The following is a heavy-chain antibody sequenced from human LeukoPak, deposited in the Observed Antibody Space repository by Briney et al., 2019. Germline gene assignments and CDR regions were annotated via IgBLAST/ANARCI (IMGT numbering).Heavy chain of an antibody. CDR1: GGTFSSYA. J-gene: IGHJ3*02. Sequence: SVKVSCKASGGTFSSYAISWVRQAPGQGLEWMGGIIPIFGTANYAQKFQGRVTITTDESTSTAYMELRSLRSDDTAVYYCTITMVRGVIIAHAFDIWGQGTMVTVSS. D-gene: IGHD3-10*01. CDR3: TITMVRGVIIAHAFDI. CDR2: IIPIFGTA. V-gene: IGHV1-69*05.